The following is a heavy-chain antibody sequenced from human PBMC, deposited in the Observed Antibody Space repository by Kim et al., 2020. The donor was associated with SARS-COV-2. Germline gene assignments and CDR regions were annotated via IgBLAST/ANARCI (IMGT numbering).Heavy chain of an antibody. CDR3: ARGRYSSGWYGLSYWFDP. D-gene: IGHD6-19*01. Sequence: LKSRVTISVDTSKNQFSLKLSSVTAAGTAVYYCARGRYSSGWYGLSYWFDPWGQGTLVTVSS. V-gene: IGHV4-34*01. J-gene: IGHJ5*02.